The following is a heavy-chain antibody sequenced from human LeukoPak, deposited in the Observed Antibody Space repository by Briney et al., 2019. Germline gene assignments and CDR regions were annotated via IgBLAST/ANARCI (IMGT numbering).Heavy chain of an antibody. CDR3: ARELGYCSSTSCRIYYYYMDV. J-gene: IGHJ6*03. Sequence: GASVKASCKASGYTFTSYGISWVRQAPGQGLEWMGWISAYNGNTNYAQKLQGRVTMTTDTSTSTAYMELRSLRSDDTAVYYCARELGYCSSTSCRIYYYYMDVWGKGTTVTVSS. V-gene: IGHV1-18*01. D-gene: IGHD2-2*01. CDR2: ISAYNGNT. CDR1: GYTFTSYG.